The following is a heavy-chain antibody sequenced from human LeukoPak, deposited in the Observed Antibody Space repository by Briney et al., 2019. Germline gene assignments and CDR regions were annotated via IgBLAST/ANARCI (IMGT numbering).Heavy chain of an antibody. CDR2: ISGSGGST. CDR1: GFTFSSYA. J-gene: IGHJ4*02. D-gene: IGHD4-23*01. CDR3: AKDYGGSAGYFDY. V-gene: IGHV3-23*01. Sequence: PGGSLRLSCAASGFTFSSYAMSWVRQPPGKGLEWVSAISGSGGSTYYADSVKGRFTISRDNSKNTLYLQMNSLRAEDTAIYYCAKDYGGSAGYFDYWGQGTLVAVSS.